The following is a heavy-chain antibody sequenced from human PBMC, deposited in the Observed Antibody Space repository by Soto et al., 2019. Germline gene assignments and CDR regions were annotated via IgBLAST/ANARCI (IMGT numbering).Heavy chain of an antibody. D-gene: IGHD2-2*01. CDR1: GFTFSSYA. Sequence: ASLRLSCAASGFTFSSYAMSWVRQAPGNGPESVSAISGRGGSTYYADSVKDRCTISRDNSKNTLYLQMNSLIAEHTAVYYCAPEGVVVVRASHSGMGVWGKGTRVTV. CDR2: ISGRGGST. V-gene: IGHV3-23*01. CDR3: APEGVVVVRASHSGMGV. J-gene: IGHJ6*04.